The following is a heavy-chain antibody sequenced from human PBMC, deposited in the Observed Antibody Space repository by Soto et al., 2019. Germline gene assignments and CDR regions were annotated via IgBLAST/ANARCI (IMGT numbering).Heavy chain of an antibody. CDR2: IYYSGST. V-gene: IGHV4-39*01. J-gene: IGHJ4*02. D-gene: IGHD6-6*01. CDR1: GGSISSSSYY. CDR3: ASNEYSSPTAMDY. Sequence: SETLSLTCTVSGGSISSSSYYWGWIRQPPGKGLEWIGSIYYSGSTYYNPSLKSRVTISVDTSKNQFSLKLSSVTAADTAVYYCASNEYSSPTAMDYWGQGTLVTVSS.